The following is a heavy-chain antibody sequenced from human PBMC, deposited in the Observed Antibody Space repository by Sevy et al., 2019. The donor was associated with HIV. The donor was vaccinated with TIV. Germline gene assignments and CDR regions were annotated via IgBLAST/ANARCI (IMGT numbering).Heavy chain of an antibody. D-gene: IGHD3-3*01. CDR3: ARGTFGYYDFWSGYYYYMDV. CDR1: GGSISSYY. CDR2: IYYSGST. V-gene: IGHV4-59*01. J-gene: IGHJ6*03. Sequence: SETLSLTCTVSGGSISSYYWSWIRQPPGKGLEWIGYIYYSGSTNYNPSLKSRVTISVDTSKNQFFLKLSSVTDADTAVYYCARGTFGYYDFWSGYYYYMDVWGKGTTVTVSS.